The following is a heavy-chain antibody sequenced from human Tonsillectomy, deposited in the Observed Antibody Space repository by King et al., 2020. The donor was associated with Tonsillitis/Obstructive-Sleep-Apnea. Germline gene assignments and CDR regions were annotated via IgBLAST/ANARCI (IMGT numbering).Heavy chain of an antibody. V-gene: IGHV1-18*01. J-gene: IGHJ3*02. CDR1: GYKFDNYG. CDR2: ISIYIGDT. D-gene: IGHD2-21*01. Sequence: QLVQSGAEVKKPGASVKVSCKTSGYKFDNYGISWVRQAPGQGLEWMGWISIYIGDTKYAQKLQGRVTMTAETSTNTAYMEMRTLRSDDTAVYYCARDRSIVVVPDASDIWGQGTMVTVSS. CDR3: ARDRSIVVVPDASDI.